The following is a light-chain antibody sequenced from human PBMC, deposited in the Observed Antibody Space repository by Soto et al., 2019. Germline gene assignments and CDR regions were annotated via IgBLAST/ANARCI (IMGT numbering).Light chain of an antibody. CDR3: CSYAGGGSYV. V-gene: IGLV2-23*01. J-gene: IGLJ1*01. CDR1: SSDVGSYNL. CDR2: EGS. Sequence: QSVLTQPASVSGSPGQSITISCTGSSSDVGSYNLVSWYQQHPGKAPKLMIYEGSKRPSGVSNRFSGSKSGNTASLTISGLQAEDEADYYCCSYAGGGSYVFGPGTKLT.